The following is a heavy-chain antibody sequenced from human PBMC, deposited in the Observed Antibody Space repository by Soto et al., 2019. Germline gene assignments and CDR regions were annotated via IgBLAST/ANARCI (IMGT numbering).Heavy chain of an antibody. D-gene: IGHD2-21*02. V-gene: IGHV1-69*06. Sequence: ASVKVSCKASGGTFSSYAISWVRQAPGQGLEWMGGIIPIFGTANYAQKFQGRVTITADKSTSTAYMELSSLRSEDTAVYYCARDRGHIVVVTATLRGGMDVWGQGTTVTVSS. CDR3: ARDRGHIVVVTATLRGGMDV. CDR1: GGTFSSYA. CDR2: IIPIFGTA. J-gene: IGHJ6*02.